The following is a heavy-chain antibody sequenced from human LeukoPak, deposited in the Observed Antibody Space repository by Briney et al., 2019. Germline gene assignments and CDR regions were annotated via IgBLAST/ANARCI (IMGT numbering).Heavy chain of an antibody. J-gene: IGHJ4*02. CDR3: ARNRDGYNSFDY. D-gene: IGHD5-24*01. Sequence: SQTLSLTCTVFGGSISSYYWSWIRQPPGKGLEWIGYIYYSGSTNYNPSLKSRVTISIDTSKNQFSLKLSSVTAADTAVYYCARNRDGYNSFDYWGQGTLVTVSS. V-gene: IGHV4-59*01. CDR1: GGSISSYY. CDR2: IYYSGST.